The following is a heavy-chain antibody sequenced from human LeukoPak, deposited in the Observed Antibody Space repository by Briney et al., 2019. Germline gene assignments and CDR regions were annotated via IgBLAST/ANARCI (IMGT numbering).Heavy chain of an antibody. CDR2: IRPSGDNT. J-gene: IGHJ5*02. CDR3: ARVAGWHWFDP. D-gene: IGHD6-19*01. CDR1: GFTFSSYD. Sequence: QAGGSLRLPCAASGFTFSSYDMTWVRQAPGRGLEWVSSIRPSGDNTYYGDSVKGRFTVSRDNSKNTVYLEMNNMRVDDTAVYYCARVAGWHWFDPWGQGTLVTVSS. V-gene: IGHV3-23*01.